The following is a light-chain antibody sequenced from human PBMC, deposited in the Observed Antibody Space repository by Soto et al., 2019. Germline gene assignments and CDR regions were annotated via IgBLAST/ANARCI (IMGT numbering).Light chain of an antibody. CDR2: ANS. Sequence: QSALTQPASVSGAPGQRVTISCTGSSSNIGAGYDVHWYQQLPGTAPKLLIYANSNRPSGVPGRFSGSKSGTSASLAITGLQAEDEADYYCQSYDSSLSGYVFGTGTKVTVL. V-gene: IGLV1-40*01. CDR1: SSNIGAGYD. CDR3: QSYDSSLSGYV. J-gene: IGLJ1*01.